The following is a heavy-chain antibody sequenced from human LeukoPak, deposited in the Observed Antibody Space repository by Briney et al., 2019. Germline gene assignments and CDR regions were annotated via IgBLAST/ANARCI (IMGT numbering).Heavy chain of an antibody. CDR3: ARERIVVVPAAILGWFDP. J-gene: IGHJ5*02. D-gene: IGHD2-2*02. CDR2: IWYDGSNK. Sequence: GGSLRLSCAASGFTFSSYGMHWVRQAPGKGLEWVADIWYDGSNKYYADSVKGRFTISRDNSKNTLYLQMNSLRAEDTAVYYCARERIVVVPAAILGWFDPWGQGTLVTVSS. V-gene: IGHV3-33*01. CDR1: GFTFSSYG.